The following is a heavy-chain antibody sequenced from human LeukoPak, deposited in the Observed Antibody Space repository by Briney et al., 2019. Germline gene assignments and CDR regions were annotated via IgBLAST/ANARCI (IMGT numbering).Heavy chain of an antibody. J-gene: IGHJ5*02. CDR2: IYTSGST. CDR3: AREVVAAATAFDP. V-gene: IGHV4-61*02. D-gene: IGHD2-15*01. Sequence: PSETLSLTCTVPGGSISSGSCYWSWIRQPAGKGLEWIGRIYTSGSTNYNPSLKSRVTISVDTSKNQFSLKLSSVTAADTAVYYCAREVVAAATAFDPWGQGTLVTVSS. CDR1: GGSISSGSCY.